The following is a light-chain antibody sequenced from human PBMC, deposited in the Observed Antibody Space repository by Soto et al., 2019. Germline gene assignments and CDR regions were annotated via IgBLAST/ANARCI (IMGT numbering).Light chain of an antibody. CDR3: QQYNNWPYT. V-gene: IGKV3-15*01. Sequence: EIVMTQSPATLYVSPGGSATLSCRASQHVSSNFAWYRQKPGQAPTLLIYRASTRATGIPARFSGSGSGTEFTLTISSLQSEDFAVDYCQQYNNWPYTFGQGTKLEIK. CDR2: RAS. CDR1: QHVSSN. J-gene: IGKJ2*01.